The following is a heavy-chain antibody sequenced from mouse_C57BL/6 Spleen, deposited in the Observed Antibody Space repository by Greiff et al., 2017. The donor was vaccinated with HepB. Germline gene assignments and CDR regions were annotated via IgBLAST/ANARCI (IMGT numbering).Heavy chain of an antibody. Sequence: QVQLQQPGAELVKPGASVKMSCKASGYTFTSYWITWVKQRPGQGLEWIGDIYPGSGSTNYNEKFKSKATLTVDTSSSTAYMQLSSLTSEDSAVYYCAREGFTTVVAYYFDYWGQGTTLTVSS. D-gene: IGHD1-1*01. CDR2: IYPGSGST. J-gene: IGHJ2*01. CDR3: AREGFTTVVAYYFDY. V-gene: IGHV1-55*01. CDR1: GYTFTSYW.